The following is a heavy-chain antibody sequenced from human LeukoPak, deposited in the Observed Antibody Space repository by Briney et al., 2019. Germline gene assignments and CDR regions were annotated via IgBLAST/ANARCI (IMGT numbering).Heavy chain of an antibody. J-gene: IGHJ4*02. Sequence: PGGSLRLSCAASGFTFSSYAMSWVRQAPGKGLEWVANIKQDGSEKYYVDSVKGRFTISRDNAKNSLYLQMNSLRAEDTAVYYCARRGYDFWSGFYFDYWGQGTLVTVSS. CDR3: ARRGYDFWSGFYFDY. V-gene: IGHV3-7*01. CDR2: IKQDGSEK. CDR1: GFTFSSYA. D-gene: IGHD3-3*01.